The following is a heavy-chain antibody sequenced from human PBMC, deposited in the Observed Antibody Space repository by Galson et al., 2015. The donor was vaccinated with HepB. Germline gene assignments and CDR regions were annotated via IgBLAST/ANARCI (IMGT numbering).Heavy chain of an antibody. V-gene: IGHV1-69*13. CDR2: IIPIFGTA. CDR3: ARDTDNSSSSSYGMDV. D-gene: IGHD6-6*01. CDR1: GGTFSSYA. J-gene: IGHJ6*02. Sequence: SVKVSCKASGGTFSSYAISWVRQAPGQGLEWMGGIIPIFGTANYAQKFQGRVTITADESTSTAYMELSSLRSEDTAVYYCARDTDNSSSSSYGMDVWGQGTTVTVSS.